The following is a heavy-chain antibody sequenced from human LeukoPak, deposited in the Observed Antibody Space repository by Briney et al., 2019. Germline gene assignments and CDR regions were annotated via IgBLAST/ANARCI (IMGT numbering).Heavy chain of an antibody. D-gene: IGHD1-26*01. Sequence: PGRSLRLSCAASGFTFSSYAMHWVSQAPGKGLEWVAVISYDGSNKYYADSVKGRFTISRDNSKNTLYLQMNSLRAEDTAVYYCARERGSSYFDYWGQGTLVTVSS. CDR3: ARERGSSYFDY. CDR2: ISYDGSNK. CDR1: GFTFSSYA. V-gene: IGHV3-30*04. J-gene: IGHJ4*02.